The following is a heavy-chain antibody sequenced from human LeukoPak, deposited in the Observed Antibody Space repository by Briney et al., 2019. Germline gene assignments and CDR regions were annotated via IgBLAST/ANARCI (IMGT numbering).Heavy chain of an antibody. Sequence: GGSLRLSCAASGFTFSSYSMNWVRQAPGKGLEWVSYISSSSSTIYYADSVKGRFTISRDNAKNSLYLQMNSLRAEDTAVYYCARDTSVLLWFGEMRKYDYWGQGTLVTVSS. CDR1: GFTFSSYS. J-gene: IGHJ4*02. CDR2: ISSSSSTI. D-gene: IGHD3-10*01. CDR3: ARDTSVLLWFGEMRKYDY. V-gene: IGHV3-48*01.